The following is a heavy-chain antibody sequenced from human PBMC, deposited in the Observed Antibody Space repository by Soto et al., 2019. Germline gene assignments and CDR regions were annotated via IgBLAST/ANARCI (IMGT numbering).Heavy chain of an antibody. J-gene: IGHJ3*02. CDR3: AKQIGGSRTPAAFDI. CDR2: IRGSGGST. CDR1: GFTFSSYA. V-gene: IGHV3-23*01. Sequence: GGSLRLSCAASGFTFSSYAMSWVRQAPGKGLEWVSAIRGSGGSTYYADSVKGRFTISRDNSKNTLYLQMNSLRAEDTAVYYCAKQIGGSRTPAAFDIWGQGTMVTVSS. D-gene: IGHD2-15*01.